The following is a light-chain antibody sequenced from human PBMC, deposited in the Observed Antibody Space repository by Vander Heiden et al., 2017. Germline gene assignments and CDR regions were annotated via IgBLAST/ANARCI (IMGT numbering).Light chain of an antibody. V-gene: IGKV1-39*01. J-gene: IGKJ2*01. CDR3: QHGSSTPYT. CDR1: QSISSY. CDR2: AAY. Sequence: DIQMTQSPSSLSASVGDGVTITCRASQSISSYLNWYQQKPGKAPKLLIYAAYSLQRGVQSRFSGSGAGTDFTLTSSRRQTEDFETYYCQHGSSTPYTVGQEPKMEIK.